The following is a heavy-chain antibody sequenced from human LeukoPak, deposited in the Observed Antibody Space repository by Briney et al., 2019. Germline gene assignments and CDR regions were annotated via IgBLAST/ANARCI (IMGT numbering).Heavy chain of an antibody. V-gene: IGHV1-18*01. D-gene: IGHD6-19*01. CDR2: ISAYNGNT. Sequence: ASVKVSCKASGYTFTSYGISWVRQAPGQGLEWMGWISAYNGNTNYAQKLQGRVTMTTDTSTSTAYMELRSLRSDDTDVYYCARGEWLPPAQYFQHWGQGTLVTVSS. CDR3: ARGEWLPPAQYFQH. CDR1: GYTFTSYG. J-gene: IGHJ1*01.